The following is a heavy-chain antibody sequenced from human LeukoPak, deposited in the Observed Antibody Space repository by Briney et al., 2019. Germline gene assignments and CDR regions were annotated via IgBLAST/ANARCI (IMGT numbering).Heavy chain of an antibody. D-gene: IGHD1-14*01. CDR3: ARLTGRIRDAFDI. J-gene: IGHJ3*02. CDR2: INPNSGGT. V-gene: IGHV1-2*06. Sequence: ASVKFSCKASGYTFTGYYMHWVRQAPGQGLEWMGRINPNSGGTNYAQKFQGRVTMTRDTSISTAYMELSRLRSDDTAVYYCARLTGRIRDAFDIWGQGTMVTISS. CDR1: GYTFTGYY.